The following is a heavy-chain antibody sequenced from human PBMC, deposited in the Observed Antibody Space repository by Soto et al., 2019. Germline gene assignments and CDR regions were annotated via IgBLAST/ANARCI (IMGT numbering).Heavy chain of an antibody. V-gene: IGHV3-49*03. CDR2: IRSKAYGGTT. Sequence: GGSLRLSCTASGFTFGDYAMSWFRQAPGKGLEWVGFIRSKAYGGTTEYAASVKGRFTISRDDSKSIAYLQMNSLKTEDTAVYYCTGGYTTVNPPVRRRPLYYYYMDVWGKGTTVTVSS. CDR1: GFTFGDYA. CDR3: TGGYTTVNPPVRRRPLYYYYMDV. D-gene: IGHD3-10*02. J-gene: IGHJ6*03.